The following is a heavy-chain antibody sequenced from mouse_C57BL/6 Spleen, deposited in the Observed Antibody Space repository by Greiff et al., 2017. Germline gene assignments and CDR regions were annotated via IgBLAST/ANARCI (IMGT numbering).Heavy chain of an antibody. CDR3: AREDYYGSGTWFAY. D-gene: IGHD1-1*01. CDR1: GFTFSDYY. CDR2: INYDGSST. V-gene: IGHV5-16*01. Sequence: EVKLVESEGGLVQPGSSMKLSCTASGFTFSDYYMAWVRQVPEKGLEWVANINYDGSSTYYLDSLKSRFIISRDNAKNILYLQMSSLKSEDTATYYCAREDYYGSGTWFAYWGQGTLVTVSA. J-gene: IGHJ3*01.